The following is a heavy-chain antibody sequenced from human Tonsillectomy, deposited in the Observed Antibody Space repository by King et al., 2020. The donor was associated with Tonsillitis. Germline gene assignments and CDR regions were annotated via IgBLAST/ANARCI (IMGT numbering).Heavy chain of an antibody. CDR3: ARGPVVPAAGSYYFDY. D-gene: IGHD2-2*01. CDR1: DGSISTRSHY. CDR2: IYYSGST. V-gene: IGHV4-39*01. Sequence: QLQLQESGPGLVKPSETLSLTCTVSDGSISTRSHYWGWIRQPPGEGLQYIGNIYYSGSTYYNPSLKSRVTVSVDKSKNQFSLKLSSVTAADTAVYYCARGPVVPAAGSYYFDYWGQGTLVTVSS. J-gene: IGHJ4*02.